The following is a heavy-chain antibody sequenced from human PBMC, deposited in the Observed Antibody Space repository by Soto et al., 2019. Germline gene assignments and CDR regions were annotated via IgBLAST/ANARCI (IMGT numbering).Heavy chain of an antibody. Sequence: ASVKVSCKVSGYTLTELSMHWVRQAPGKGLEWMGGFDPEDGETIYAQKFQGRVTMTEDTSTDTAYMELSSLRSEDTAVYYCATLEGGSYYETPFDYWGQGTLITVS. J-gene: IGHJ4*02. V-gene: IGHV1-24*01. CDR3: ATLEGGSYYETPFDY. CDR1: GYTLTELS. D-gene: IGHD1-26*01. CDR2: FDPEDGET.